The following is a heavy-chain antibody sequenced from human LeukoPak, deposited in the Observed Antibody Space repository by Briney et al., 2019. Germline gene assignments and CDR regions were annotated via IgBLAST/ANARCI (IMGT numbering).Heavy chain of an antibody. J-gene: IGHJ4*02. CDR2: IYHSGST. CDR1: GVSISSGAYS. CDR3: ARIGGAIDY. V-gene: IGHV4-30-2*01. Sequence: PSETLSLTCAVSGVSISSGAYSWSWIRQPPGKGLEWIAYIYHSGSTYYNPSLKSRVTISVDRSKNQFSLKLSSVTAADTAVYYCARIGGAIDYWGQGTLVTVSS. D-gene: IGHD3-10*01.